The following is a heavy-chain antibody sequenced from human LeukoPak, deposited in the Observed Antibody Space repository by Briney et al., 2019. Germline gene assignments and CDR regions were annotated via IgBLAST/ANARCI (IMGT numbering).Heavy chain of an antibody. CDR1: GITFSSYA. CDR3: AKLGGYCSGGSCYDFDY. J-gene: IGHJ4*02. D-gene: IGHD2-15*01. CDR2: ISGSGAGT. Sequence: GGSLRPSCAASGITFSSYAMSWVRQAPGKGLEWVSAISGSGAGTYYADSVKGRFTISRDNSKNTLYLQMNSLRAEDTAIYYCAKLGGYCSGGSCYDFDYWGQGTLVTVSS. V-gene: IGHV3-23*01.